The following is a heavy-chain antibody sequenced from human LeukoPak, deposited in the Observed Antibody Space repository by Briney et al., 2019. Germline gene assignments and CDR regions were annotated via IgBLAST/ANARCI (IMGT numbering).Heavy chain of an antibody. CDR2: IINSDGTT. D-gene: IGHD5-24*01. Sequence: GGSLRLSCAASGFTFSSYIMSWVRQAPGKGLEWVSTIINSDGTTYYADSVRGRFTISRDNAKNSLYLQMNSLRAEDTAVYYCAIRDGYNPGRYWGQGTLVTVSS. J-gene: IGHJ4*02. CDR1: GFTFSSYI. V-gene: IGHV3-21*01. CDR3: AIRDGYNPGRY.